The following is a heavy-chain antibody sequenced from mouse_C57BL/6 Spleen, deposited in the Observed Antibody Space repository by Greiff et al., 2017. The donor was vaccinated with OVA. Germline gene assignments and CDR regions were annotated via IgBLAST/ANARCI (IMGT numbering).Heavy chain of an antibody. CDR3: ARGGCSYWYFDV. V-gene: IGHV1-82*01. D-gene: IGHD1-1*02. CDR2: LYPGDGDT. CDR1: GYAFSSSW. J-gene: IGHJ1*03. Sequence: QVQLQQSGPELVKPGASVKISCKASGYAFSSSWMNWVKQRPGKGLEWIGRLYPGDGDTNYNGKFKGKATLTADKSSSTAYMQLSSLTSEDSAVYFCARGGCSYWYFDVWGTGTTVTVSS.